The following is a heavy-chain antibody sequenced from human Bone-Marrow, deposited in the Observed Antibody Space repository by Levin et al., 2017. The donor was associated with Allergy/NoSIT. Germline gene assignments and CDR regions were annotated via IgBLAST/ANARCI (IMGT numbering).Heavy chain of an antibody. CDR1: GFRFRNYG. CDR2: ISHDGEAQ. V-gene: IGHV3-30*18. Sequence: LSLTCVASGFRFRNYGMHWVRQAPGKGLEWMAVISHDGEAQYYADSMRGRFTISRDNSKNTLYLEMNNVRIDDTAVYYCTKEYQVRAGPWAFDYWGLGTLVTVSS. D-gene: IGHD1-26*01. CDR3: TKEYQVRAGPWAFDY. J-gene: IGHJ4*02.